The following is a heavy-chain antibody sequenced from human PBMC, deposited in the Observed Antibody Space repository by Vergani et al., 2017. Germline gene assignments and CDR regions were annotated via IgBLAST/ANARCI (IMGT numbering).Heavy chain of an antibody. CDR2: ISSDGTNK. J-gene: IGHJ6*03. CDR3: ARCPVVYYYYYMDV. Sequence: VQLVESGGGLVQPGGSLRLSCAASGLTFSSYTFHWVRQAPGKGLEWVALISSDGTNKYSADSVKGRFTISRDNSKNTLDLQMNSLRADDTAVYYCARCPVVYYYYYMDVWGKGTTVTVSS. D-gene: IGHD2-21*01. CDR1: GLTFSSYT. V-gene: IGHV3-30*04.